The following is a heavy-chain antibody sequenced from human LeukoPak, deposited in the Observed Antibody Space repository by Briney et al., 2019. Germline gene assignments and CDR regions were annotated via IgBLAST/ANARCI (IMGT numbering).Heavy chain of an antibody. CDR1: AFTFTSYE. CDR3: ARDDVPRSY. CDR2: ICRSGSTI. J-gene: IGHJ4*02. Sequence: GGSLTLSRAPSAFTFTSYETNWARQPPGKGREGVSFICRSGSTIYYAGSVKGQFTNSRDNAKDSPYLQMNGLRAEDTAFYYYARDDVPRSYWGQGTLVTVSS. V-gene: IGHV3-48*03.